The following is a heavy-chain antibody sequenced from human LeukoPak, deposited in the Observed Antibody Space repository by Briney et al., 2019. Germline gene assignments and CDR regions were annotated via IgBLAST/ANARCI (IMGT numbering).Heavy chain of an antibody. V-gene: IGHV7-4-1*02. CDR3: ARGGVVDYRVVDY. CDR2: INTNTGNP. D-gene: IGHD4/OR15-4a*01. CDR1: EYTFTSYA. Sequence: ASVKVSCKASEYTFTSYAMNWVRQAPGQGLEWMGWINTNTGNPTYAQGFTGRFVFSLDTSVGTAYLQISSLKAEDTAVYYCARGGVVDYRVVDYWGQGTLVTVSS. J-gene: IGHJ4*02.